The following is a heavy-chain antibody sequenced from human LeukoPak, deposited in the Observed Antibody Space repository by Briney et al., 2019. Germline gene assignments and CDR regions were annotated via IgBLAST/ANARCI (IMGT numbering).Heavy chain of an antibody. CDR2: INHSGST. CDR1: GGSFSGYY. CDR3: ASNPGMAAAGGNWLDP. D-gene: IGHD6-13*01. J-gene: IGHJ5*02. Sequence: PSETLSLTCAVYGGSFSGYYWSWIRQPPGKGLEWIGEINHSGSTNYNPSLKSRVPISVDTSKSQFSLKLSSVTAADKAVYYCASNPGMAAAGGNWLDPWGQGTLVTVSS. V-gene: IGHV4-34*01.